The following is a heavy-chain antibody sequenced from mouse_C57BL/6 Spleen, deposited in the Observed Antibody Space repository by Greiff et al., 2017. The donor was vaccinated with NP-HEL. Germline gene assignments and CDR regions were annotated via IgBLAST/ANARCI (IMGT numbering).Heavy chain of an antibody. Sequence: EVQLQQSGPELVKPGASVKISCKASGYTFTDYYMNWVKQSHGKSLEWIGDINPNNGGTSYNQKFKGKATLTVDKSSSTAYMELRSLTSEDSAVYYCARDLSRYFDYWGQGTTLTVSS. D-gene: IGHD6-1*01. J-gene: IGHJ2*01. CDR2: INPNNGGT. V-gene: IGHV1-26*01. CDR1: GYTFTDYY. CDR3: ARDLSRYFDY.